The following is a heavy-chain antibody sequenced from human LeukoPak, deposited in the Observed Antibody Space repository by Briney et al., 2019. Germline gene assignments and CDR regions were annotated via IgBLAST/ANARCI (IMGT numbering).Heavy chain of an antibody. V-gene: IGHV3-30*02. J-gene: IGHJ4*02. D-gene: IGHD4-17*01. CDR2: IRYDGSNK. Sequence: GGSLRLSCAASGFTFSSYGMHWVRQAPGKGLEWVAFIRYDGSNKYYADSVKGRFTISRDNAKNTLYLQMNSLRAEDTAVYYCVRVREDYGDRWDFWGQGTLVAVSS. CDR3: VRVREDYGDRWDF. CDR1: GFTFSSYG.